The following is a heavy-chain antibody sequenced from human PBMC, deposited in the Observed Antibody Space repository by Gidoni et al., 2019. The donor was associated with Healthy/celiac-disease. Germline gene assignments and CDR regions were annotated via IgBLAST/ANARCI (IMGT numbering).Heavy chain of an antibody. J-gene: IGHJ5*02. CDR2: IIPIFGTA. CDR1: GGTFSSYA. D-gene: IGHD2-2*01. V-gene: IGHV1-69*01. CDR3: ASSIVVVPAAIIAWFDP. Sequence: QVQLVQSGAEVKKPGSSVKVSCKASGGTFSSYAISWVRQAPGQGLEWMGGIIPIFGTANYAQKFQGRVTITADESTSTAYMELSSLRSEDTAVYYCASSIVVVPAAIIAWFDPWGQGTLVTVSS.